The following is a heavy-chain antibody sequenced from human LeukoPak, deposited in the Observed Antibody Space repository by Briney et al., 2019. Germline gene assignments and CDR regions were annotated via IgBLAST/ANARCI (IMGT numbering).Heavy chain of an antibody. CDR1: GFSFSNYA. J-gene: IGHJ4*02. CDR2: ISGSGGST. CDR3: AKSSYYDASGYYREYYFDY. D-gene: IGHD3-22*01. V-gene: IGHV3-23*01. Sequence: GGSLRLSCVSSGFSFSNYAMSWVRQAPGKGLEWVSSISGSGGSTHYADSVKGRFTISRDKTKNTLYLQVNSLRAEDTAVYYCAKSSYYDASGYYREYYFDYWGQGTLVTVSS.